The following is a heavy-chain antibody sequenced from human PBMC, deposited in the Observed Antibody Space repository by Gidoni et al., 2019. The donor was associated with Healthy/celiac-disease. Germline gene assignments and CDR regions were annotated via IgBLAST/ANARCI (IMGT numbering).Heavy chain of an antibody. Sequence: QVQLVESGGGVVQPGRSLRLSCAASGFTFSSYGMHWVRQAPGKGLEWVAVISYDGSNKYYADSVKGRFTISRDNSKNTLYLQMNSLRAEDTAVYYCAKPSRRGSYFDWLLYLFDYWGQGTLVTVSS. CDR2: ISYDGSNK. V-gene: IGHV3-30*18. D-gene: IGHD3-9*01. CDR1: GFTFSSYG. J-gene: IGHJ4*02. CDR3: AKPSRRGSYFDWLLYLFDY.